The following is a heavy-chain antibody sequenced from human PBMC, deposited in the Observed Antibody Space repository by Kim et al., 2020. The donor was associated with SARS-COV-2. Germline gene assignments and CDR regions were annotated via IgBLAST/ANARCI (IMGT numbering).Heavy chain of an antibody. D-gene: IGHD3-22*01. CDR2: IWYDGSNK. CDR1: GFTFSSYG. Sequence: GGSLRLSCAASGFTFSSYGMHWVRQAPGKGLEWVAVIWYDGSNKYYADSVKGRFTISRDNSKNTLYLQMNSLRAEDTAVYYCARGKWLLQYYFDYWGQGTLVTVSS. J-gene: IGHJ4*02. CDR3: ARGKWLLQYYFDY. V-gene: IGHV3-33*01.